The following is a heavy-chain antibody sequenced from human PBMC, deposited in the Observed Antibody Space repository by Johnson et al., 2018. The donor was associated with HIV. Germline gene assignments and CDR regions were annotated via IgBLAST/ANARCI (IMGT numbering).Heavy chain of an antibody. J-gene: IGHJ3*02. CDR2: IYTADNR. V-gene: IGHV3-66*02. CDR3: ARDFKPTYYYDRVVVLGRSEAFDI. Sequence: VQLVESGGGLVQPGGSLRLSCAASGFTVSGNYMNWVRQAPGKGLEWVSVIYTADNRNYADSVKGRFSISRDNSTNTLYLQMNSLRAEDTAVYYCARDFKPTYYYDRVVVLGRSEAFDIWGQGTMVTVSS. CDR1: GFTVSGNY. D-gene: IGHD3-22*01.